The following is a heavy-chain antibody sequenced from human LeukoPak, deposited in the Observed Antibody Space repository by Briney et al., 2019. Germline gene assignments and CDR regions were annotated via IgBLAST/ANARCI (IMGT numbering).Heavy chain of an antibody. Sequence: ASVKVSCKASVYTFTSYDINWVLQATGQGLEWMGWMNPNSGNTGYAQKFQGRVTMTRNTSISTAYMELSSLRSEDTAVYYCARAYSSYDFWSSTLGFSAHYMDVWGKGTTVTVPS. V-gene: IGHV1-8*01. CDR1: VYTFTSYD. J-gene: IGHJ6*03. D-gene: IGHD3-3*01. CDR2: MNPNSGNT. CDR3: ARAYSSYDFWSSTLGFSAHYMDV.